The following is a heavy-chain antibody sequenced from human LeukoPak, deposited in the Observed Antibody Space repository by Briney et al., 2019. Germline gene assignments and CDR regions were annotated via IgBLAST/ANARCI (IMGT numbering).Heavy chain of an antibody. CDR1: GFTFSNYG. D-gene: IGHD6-13*01. V-gene: IGHV3-30*12. J-gene: IGHJ3*02. Sequence: GGSLRLSCAASGFTFSNYGMHWVRQAPGKGLEWVAFIQYDGSNKYYADSVKGRFTISRDTSKNMVFLQMNSLRAEDTALYYCARTLSSTYDAFDIWGQGTMVTVSS. CDR3: ARTLSSTYDAFDI. CDR2: IQYDGSNK.